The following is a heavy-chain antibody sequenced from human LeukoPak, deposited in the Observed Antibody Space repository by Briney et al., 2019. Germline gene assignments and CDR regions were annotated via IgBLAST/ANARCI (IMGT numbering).Heavy chain of an antibody. J-gene: IGHJ5*02. Sequence: SETLSHTCTVSGGSISSYYWSWIRQPPGKGLEWIGYIYYSGSTNYNPSLKSRVTISVDTSKNQFSLKLSSVTAADTAVYYCARFPDDYGDLRWFDPWGQGTLVTVSS. D-gene: IGHD4-17*01. CDR3: ARFPDDYGDLRWFDP. V-gene: IGHV4-59*08. CDR2: IYYSGST. CDR1: GGSISSYY.